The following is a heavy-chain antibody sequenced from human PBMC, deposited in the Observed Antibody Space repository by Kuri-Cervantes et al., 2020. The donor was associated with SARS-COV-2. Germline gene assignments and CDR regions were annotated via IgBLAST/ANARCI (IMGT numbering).Heavy chain of an antibody. D-gene: IGHD6-6*01. V-gene: IGHV4-34*01. Sequence: SETLSLTCAVYGGSFSGYYWSWIRQPPGKGLEWIGSIYYSGSTYYNPSLKSRVTISVDTSKNQFSLKLSSVTAADTAVYYCAKGSSSSGRYSWFDPWGQGTLVTVSS. CDR1: GGSFSGYY. J-gene: IGHJ5*02. CDR3: AKGSSSSGRYSWFDP. CDR2: IYYSGST.